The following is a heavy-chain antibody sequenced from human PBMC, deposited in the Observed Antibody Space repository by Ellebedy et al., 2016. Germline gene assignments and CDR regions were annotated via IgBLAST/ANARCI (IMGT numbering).Heavy chain of an antibody. CDR3: ARQADGPAAVTADAFDI. CDR1: GYSFTSYW. CDR2: IYPGDSDT. V-gene: IGHV5-51*01. J-gene: IGHJ3*02. D-gene: IGHD2-2*01. Sequence: GESLKISCKGSGYSFTSYWIGWVRQMPGKGLEWMGIIYPGDSDTRYSPSFQGQVTISADKSISTAYLQWSSLKASDTAMYYCARQADGPAAVTADAFDIWGQGTMVTVSS.